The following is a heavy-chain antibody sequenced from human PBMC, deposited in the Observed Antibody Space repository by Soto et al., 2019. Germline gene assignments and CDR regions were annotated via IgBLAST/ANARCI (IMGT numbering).Heavy chain of an antibody. D-gene: IGHD3-22*01. Sequence: GGSLRLSCAASGFTFSSYGMHWVRQAPGKGLEWVAVIWYDGSNKYYADSVKGRFTISRDNSKNTLYLQMNSLRAEDTAVYYCARLNYYYDSSGYYFGDYWGQGTLVTVSS. J-gene: IGHJ4*02. CDR3: ARLNYYYDSSGYYFGDY. CDR2: IWYDGSNK. V-gene: IGHV3-33*01. CDR1: GFTFSSYG.